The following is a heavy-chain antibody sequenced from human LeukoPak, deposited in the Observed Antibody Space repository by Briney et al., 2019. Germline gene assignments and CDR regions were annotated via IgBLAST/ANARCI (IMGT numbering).Heavy chain of an antibody. Sequence: PGGSLRLSCAASGFTFSTYAMSWVRRAPGKGLEWVSAISGSGGSTYSADSVKGRFTISRGNSKNTLYLQMNSLRAEDTAVYYCAKRMPYYFDYWGQGTLVTVSS. J-gene: IGHJ4*02. CDR2: ISGSGGST. CDR3: AKRMPYYFDY. D-gene: IGHD2-15*01. CDR1: GFTFSTYA. V-gene: IGHV3-23*01.